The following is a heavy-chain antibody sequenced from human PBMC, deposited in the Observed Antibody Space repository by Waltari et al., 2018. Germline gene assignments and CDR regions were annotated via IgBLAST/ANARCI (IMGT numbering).Heavy chain of an antibody. CDR3: AREGLQYAWFDP. V-gene: IGHV4-31*01. Sequence: QVQLQESGPGLVKPSQTLSLTCTVSGGSIRSGGYYWSWIRQHQGKGLEWIGYIYYSGSTYYNPSLKSLVTISVDTSKNQFSLKLSSVTAADTAVYYCAREGLQYAWFDPWGQGTLVTVSS. CDR1: GGSIRSGGYY. D-gene: IGHD4-4*01. J-gene: IGHJ5*02. CDR2: IYYSGST.